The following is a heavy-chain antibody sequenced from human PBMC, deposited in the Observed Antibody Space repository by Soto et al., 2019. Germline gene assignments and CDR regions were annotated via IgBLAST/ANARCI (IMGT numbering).Heavy chain of an antibody. Sequence: GASVKVSCKAFGYTFTHYPMHWVRQAPGQRLEWMGWINAGSGNTKYSQSFQGRVTITRDTSASTAYMELSSLMSEDTAVYYCARGAVATIPRDAFDIWGQGTMVTVSS. CDR2: INAGSGNT. CDR3: ARGAVATIPRDAFDI. V-gene: IGHV1-3*01. CDR1: GYTFTHYP. J-gene: IGHJ3*02. D-gene: IGHD5-12*01.